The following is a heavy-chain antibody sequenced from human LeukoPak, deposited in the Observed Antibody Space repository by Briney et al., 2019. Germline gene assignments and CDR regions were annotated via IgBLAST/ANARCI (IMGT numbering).Heavy chain of an antibody. CDR2: IYYSGST. J-gene: IGHJ4*02. CDR3: ARDKSGEYYFDY. V-gene: IGHV4-59*01. D-gene: IGHD3-3*01. CDR1: GVSISSYY. Sequence: PSETLSLTCTVSGVSISSYYWSWIRQPPAKGLEWIGYIYYSGSTNYNPSLKSRVTISVDTSKNQFSLKLSSVTAADTAVYYCARDKSGEYYFDYWGQGTLVTVSS.